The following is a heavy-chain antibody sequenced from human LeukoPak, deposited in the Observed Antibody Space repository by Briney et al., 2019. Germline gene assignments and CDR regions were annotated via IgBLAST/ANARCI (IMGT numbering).Heavy chain of an antibody. CDR3: ARGPYSYDSSGAFDI. V-gene: IGHV4-39*06. CDR1: GGSISNINYY. D-gene: IGHD3-22*01. Sequence: SETLSLTCTVSGGSISNINYYWGWIRQPPGKGLEWIGNIYYTETSYYNPSLKSRVTISVDTSKNQFTLKLTSMTAADTAVYFCARGPYSYDSSGAFDIWGQGTMVTVSS. CDR2: IYYTETS. J-gene: IGHJ3*02.